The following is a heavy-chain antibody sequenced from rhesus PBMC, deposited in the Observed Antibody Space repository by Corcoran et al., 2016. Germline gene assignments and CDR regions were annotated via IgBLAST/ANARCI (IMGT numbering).Heavy chain of an antibody. J-gene: IGHJ6*01. CDR1: GGSISSSY. D-gene: IGHD3-34*01. Sequence: QLQLQESGPGLVKPSETLSVTCAVSGGSISSSYWSWIRQAPGKGLEWIGYIYGSGSSTNYNPALKGRVTLSGEPSKNQLSLKLSSVTTADTAVYYCARASNWGDYSDGLDSWGQGVVVTVSS. V-gene: IGHV4-169*01. CDR3: ARASNWGDYSDGLDS. CDR2: IYGSGSST.